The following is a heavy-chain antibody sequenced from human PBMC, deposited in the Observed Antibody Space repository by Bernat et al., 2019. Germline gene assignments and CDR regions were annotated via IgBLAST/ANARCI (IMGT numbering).Heavy chain of an antibody. V-gene: IGHV4-34*01. D-gene: IGHD1/OR15-1a*01. Sequence: QVQLQQWGAGLLKPSETLSLTCAVYGGSFSGYYWSWIRQPPGKGLEWMGEINHSGSTNYNPSLKSRVTISVDTSKNQFSLKLSSVTAADTAVYYCARGGSNKSGPGHYFDYWGQGTLVTVSS. CDR2: INHSGST. CDR3: ARGGSNKSGPGHYFDY. J-gene: IGHJ4*02. CDR1: GGSFSGYY.